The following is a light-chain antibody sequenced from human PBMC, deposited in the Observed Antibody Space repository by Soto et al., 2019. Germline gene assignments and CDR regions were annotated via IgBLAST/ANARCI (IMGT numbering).Light chain of an antibody. CDR2: EVS. CDR3: SSYTSSKV. Sequence: QSALTQPASVSGSPGQSITISCTGTSSDVGGYNYVSWYQQRPGKAPKLMIYEVSNRPSGVSNRFSGSKSGNTASLTISGLQAEDEADYYCSSYTSSKVFGGGTKVTVL. J-gene: IGLJ3*02. V-gene: IGLV2-14*01. CDR1: SSDVGGYNY.